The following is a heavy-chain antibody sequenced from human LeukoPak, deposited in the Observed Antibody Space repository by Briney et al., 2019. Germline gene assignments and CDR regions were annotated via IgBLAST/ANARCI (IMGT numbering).Heavy chain of an antibody. CDR1: GFTVSSNY. Sequence: PGGSLRLSCAASGFTVSSNYMSWVRQAPGKGLEWVSVIYSGGSTYYADSVKGRFTISRDNSKNTLYLQMNSLRAEDTAVYYCARGPDSYGSGTYYHYFDYWGQGTLVTVSS. CDR2: IYSGGST. CDR3: ARGPDSYGSGTYYHYFDY. J-gene: IGHJ4*02. D-gene: IGHD3-10*01. V-gene: IGHV3-53*01.